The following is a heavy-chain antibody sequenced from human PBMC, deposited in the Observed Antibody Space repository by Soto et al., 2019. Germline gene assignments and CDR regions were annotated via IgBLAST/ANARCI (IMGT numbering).Heavy chain of an antibody. CDR1: GGSISSGGYY. Sequence: PSETLSLTCTVSGGSISSGGYYWSWIRQHPGKGLEWIGYIYYSGSTYYNPSLKSRVTISVDTSKNQFSLRLSSVTAADTAVYYCARFGPTSTRPFWGQGTLVTVSS. D-gene: IGHD3-10*01. CDR2: IYYSGST. CDR3: ARFGPTSTRPF. V-gene: IGHV4-31*03. J-gene: IGHJ4*02.